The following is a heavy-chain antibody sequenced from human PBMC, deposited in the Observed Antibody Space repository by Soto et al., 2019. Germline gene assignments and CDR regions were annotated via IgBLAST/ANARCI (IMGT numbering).Heavy chain of an antibody. CDR2: IYPGDSDT. Sequence: PGESLKISCKGSGYSFTSYWIGWVRQMPGKGLEWMGLIYPGDSDTRYSPSFQGQVTISADKSISTVYLQWSSLKASDTAMYYCARLAARHPYYYYYGMDVWGQGTTVAVSS. CDR1: GYSFTSYW. J-gene: IGHJ6*01. V-gene: IGHV5-51*01. CDR3: ARLAARHPYYYYYGMDV. D-gene: IGHD6-6*01.